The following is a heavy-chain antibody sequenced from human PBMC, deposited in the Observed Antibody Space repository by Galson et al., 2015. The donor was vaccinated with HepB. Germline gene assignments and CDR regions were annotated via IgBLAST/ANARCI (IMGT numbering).Heavy chain of an antibody. Sequence: SLRLSCAASGFTFSGYWIHWVRHAPGKGLVWVSRINSDGSSTNYADPVKGRFTISRDNAKNTLYLQMNSLRAEDTALYYCARDRGGVGATMGWFDPWGQGTLVTVSS. V-gene: IGHV3-74*01. CDR2: INSDGSST. CDR1: GFTFSGYW. D-gene: IGHD1-26*01. CDR3: ARDRGGVGATMGWFDP. J-gene: IGHJ5*02.